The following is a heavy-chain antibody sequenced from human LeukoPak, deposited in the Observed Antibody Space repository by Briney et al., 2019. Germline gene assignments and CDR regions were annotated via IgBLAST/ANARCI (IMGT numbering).Heavy chain of an antibody. CDR3: ARLGVAAAVDYFDY. V-gene: IGHV4-39*01. D-gene: IGHD6-13*01. J-gene: IGHJ4*02. CDR2: IYYSGST. CDR1: GGSVSSSSYY. Sequence: SETLSLTCTVSGGSVSSSSYYWGWIRQPPGKGLEWIGRIYYSGSTYYNPSLKSRVTISVDTSKNQFSLKLSSVTASDTAVYYCARLGVAAAVDYFDYWGQGTLVTVSA.